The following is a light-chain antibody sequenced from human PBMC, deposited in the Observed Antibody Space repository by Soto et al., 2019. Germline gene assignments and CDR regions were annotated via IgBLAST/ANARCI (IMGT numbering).Light chain of an antibody. J-gene: IGKJ1*01. V-gene: IGKV1-5*03. CDR3: QQYNSYSRT. CDR2: KAS. Sequence: DIHMTQSPSSLSASVGDRVTITCRASQSISSWLAWYQQKQGKAPKLLIYKASSLESGVPSRFSGSGSGTEFNLTISSLQTDDFATYYCQQYNSYSRTFGQGTKVDIK. CDR1: QSISSW.